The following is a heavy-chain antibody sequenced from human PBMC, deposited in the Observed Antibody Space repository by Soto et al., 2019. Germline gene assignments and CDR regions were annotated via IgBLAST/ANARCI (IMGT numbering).Heavy chain of an antibody. Sequence: ASVKVSCKASGYTFTGYYMHWVRQAPGQGLEWMGWINPNSGGTNYAQKFQGWVTMTRDTSISTAYMELSRLRSDDTAVYYCARTGIAAAGTTGEYYYYYGMDVWGQGPTVTVSS. CDR2: INPNSGGT. V-gene: IGHV1-2*04. CDR1: GYTFTGYY. D-gene: IGHD6-13*01. CDR3: ARTGIAAAGTTGEYYYYYGMDV. J-gene: IGHJ6*02.